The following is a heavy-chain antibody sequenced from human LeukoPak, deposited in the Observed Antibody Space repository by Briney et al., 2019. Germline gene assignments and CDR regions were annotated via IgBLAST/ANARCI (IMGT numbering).Heavy chain of an antibody. CDR3: ARALYDDSSGYRSVPIDY. CDR1: GYTFTSYY. V-gene: IGHV1-46*01. CDR2: INPSGGST. Sequence: ASVKVSCKASGYTFTSYYMHWVRQAPGQGLEWMGIINPSGGSTSYAQKFQGRVTMTRDTSTSTVYMELSSLRSEDTAVYYCARALYDDSSGYRSVPIDYWGQGTLVTVSS. J-gene: IGHJ4*02. D-gene: IGHD3-22*01.